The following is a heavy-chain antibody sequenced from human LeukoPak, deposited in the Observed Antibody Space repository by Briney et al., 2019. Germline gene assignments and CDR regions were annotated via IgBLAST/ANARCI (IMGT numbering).Heavy chain of an antibody. CDR3: ARDQGNGCFDP. J-gene: IGHJ5*02. D-gene: IGHD1-1*01. V-gene: IGHV3-20*04. Sequence: GGSLRLSCAASGFTFDDYGMSWVRQAPGKGLEWVSGINWNGGSTGYADSVKGRFTISRDNAKNSLYLQMDSLRAEDTAVYYCARDQGNGCFDPWGQGSLVTVSS. CDR2: INWNGGST. CDR1: GFTFDDYG.